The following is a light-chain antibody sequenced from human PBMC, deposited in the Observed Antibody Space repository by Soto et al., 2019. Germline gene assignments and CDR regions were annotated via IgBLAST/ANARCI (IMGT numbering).Light chain of an antibody. Sequence: QSVLTQSPSASASLGASVKLTCTLSSGHSTYAIAWHQQQPEKGPRYLMKLNSDGSHFKGDGIPDRFSGSSSGAERYLTISSLQSEDEADYYCQSWGTGIQGVFGGGTKVTVL. CDR2: LNSDGSH. V-gene: IGLV4-69*01. J-gene: IGLJ3*02. CDR1: SGHSTYA. CDR3: QSWGTGIQGV.